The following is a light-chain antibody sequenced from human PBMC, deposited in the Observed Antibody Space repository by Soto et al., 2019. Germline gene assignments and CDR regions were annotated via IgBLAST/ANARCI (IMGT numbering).Light chain of an antibody. CDR1: SSDVGGYIY. Sequence: QSALTQPASVSGSPGQSITISCTGTSSDVGGYIYVSWYQHHAGNAPKLMIYEVSNRPSGVSNRFSGSKSGNTASLTISGLQDEDEAEYYCSSYTSSATAIFGGGTKLTVL. CDR3: SSYTSSATAI. V-gene: IGLV2-14*01. CDR2: EVS. J-gene: IGLJ2*01.